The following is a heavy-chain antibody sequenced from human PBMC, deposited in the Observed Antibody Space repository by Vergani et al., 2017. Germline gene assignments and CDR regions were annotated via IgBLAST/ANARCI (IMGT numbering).Heavy chain of an antibody. Sequence: EVQLVESGGGLVQPGGSLRLSCAASGFTFSSYEMNWVRQAPGKGLEWVSYISSSGSTIYYADSVKGRFTISRDNAKNSLYLQMNSLRAEDTAVYYCARVRLRDPVVVPAAIPEDGYYFDYWGQGTLVTVSS. D-gene: IGHD2-2*02. CDR2: ISSSGSTI. CDR3: ARVRLRDPVVVPAAIPEDGYYFDY. J-gene: IGHJ4*02. V-gene: IGHV3-48*03. CDR1: GFTFSSYE.